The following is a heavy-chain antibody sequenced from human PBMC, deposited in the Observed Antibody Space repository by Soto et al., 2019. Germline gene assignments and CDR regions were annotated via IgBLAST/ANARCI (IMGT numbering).Heavy chain of an antibody. V-gene: IGHV3-23*01. CDR3: RSAGRLYNGMDF. CDR1: GFSCSTCV. CDR2: VGGSGVNT. J-gene: IGHJ6*02. D-gene: IGHD6-13*01. Sequence: PGGFLRLFCVASGFSCSTCVMSWVRQAPGKGLEWVSSVGGSGVNTYYGDSVKGRFTISRDNSKNTLYLQMNSLRADDTAVYYCRSAGRLYNGMDFWGLGTTVTVSS.